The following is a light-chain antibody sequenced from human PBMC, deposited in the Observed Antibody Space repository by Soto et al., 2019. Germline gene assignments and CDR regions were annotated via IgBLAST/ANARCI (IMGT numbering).Light chain of an antibody. CDR2: RAS. CDR3: KQYNSYSWT. J-gene: IGKJ1*01. CDR1: QSIGSW. V-gene: IGKV1-5*03. Sequence: DIQMTQSPSTLSASVGDRVTITCRASQSIGSWLAWYQQKPGKAPKLLIYRASSLESGVPSRFSGSGSGTEFTLTISSLQPDDFATYYCKQYNSYSWTFGQGTKVDIK.